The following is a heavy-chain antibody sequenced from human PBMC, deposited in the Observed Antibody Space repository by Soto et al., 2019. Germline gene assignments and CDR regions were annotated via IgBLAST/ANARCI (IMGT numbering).Heavy chain of an antibody. CDR1: GYTFTSYD. CDR3: ARWGGGNYGMDV. V-gene: IGHV1-8*01. CDR2: MNPNSGNT. Sequence: QVQLVQSGAEVKKPGASVKVSCKTSGYTFTSYDINWVRQATGQGLEWMGWMNPNSGNTGYAHKFQGRVTMTRNTSLSTAYMELSSLTSEDTAVYYCARWGGGNYGMDVWGQGTTVTVSS. J-gene: IGHJ6*02. D-gene: IGHD3-10*01.